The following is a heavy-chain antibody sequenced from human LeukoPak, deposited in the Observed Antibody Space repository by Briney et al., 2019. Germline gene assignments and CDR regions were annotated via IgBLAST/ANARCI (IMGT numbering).Heavy chain of an antibody. CDR1: GGSISGYY. D-gene: IGHD5-12*01. V-gene: IGHV4-59*01. Sequence: PSGTLSLTCTVSGGSISGYYWSWIRRPPGKGLEWIWSIYYSGSTIYNPSLKNRLTISVSTYANQFSLKQSSVTAADTAVYYCASDAIGNDLGYAFDIWGQGTVVTVSS. CDR2: IYYSGST. CDR3: ASDAIGNDLGYAFDI. J-gene: IGHJ3*02.